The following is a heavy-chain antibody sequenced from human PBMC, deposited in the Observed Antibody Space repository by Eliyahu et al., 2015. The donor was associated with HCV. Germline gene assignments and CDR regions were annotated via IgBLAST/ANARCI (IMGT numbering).Heavy chain of an antibody. V-gene: IGHV3-15*07. CDR1: DFSFTDAW. CDR3: AADTADSSAQALDC. Sequence: EVHLVESGGGFVKPGGSLRLSCAASDFSFTDAWMNWVRQAPGKGLEWVGRIKSKTRGGTTDYAAPVKGRFTISXDDSKNTLYLQMNSLKIEDTAVYYCAADTADSSAQALDCGGQGTLVTVSS. CDR2: IKSKTRGGTT. D-gene: IGHD3-22*01. J-gene: IGHJ4*02.